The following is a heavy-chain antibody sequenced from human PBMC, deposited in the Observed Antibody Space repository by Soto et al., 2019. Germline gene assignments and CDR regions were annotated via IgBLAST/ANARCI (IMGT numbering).Heavy chain of an antibody. CDR2: IYYSGTT. J-gene: IGHJ6*02. D-gene: IGHD3-10*01. CDR1: GGSISSGDSY. V-gene: IGHV4-30-4*01. Sequence: PSETLSLTCTVSGGSISSGDSYWIWFRQPPGKGLEWIGYIYYSGTTYYNPSLKSRVTFSVDTSKNEFSLKLTSVTAADTAVYYCARDEKNSDYYSGMDVWGQGTTVTVSS. CDR3: ARDEKNSDYYSGMDV.